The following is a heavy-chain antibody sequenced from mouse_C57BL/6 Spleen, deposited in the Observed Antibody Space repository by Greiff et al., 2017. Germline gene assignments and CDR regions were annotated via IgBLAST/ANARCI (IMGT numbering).Heavy chain of an antibody. D-gene: IGHD2-4*01. V-gene: IGHV8-12*01. CDR1: GFSLSTSGMG. Sequence: QVTLKVSGPGILQSSQTLSLTCSFSGFSLSTSGMGVSWIRQPSGKGLEWLVHIYWDDDKRYNPFLESRLPISTDTSRNQVFLKITSVDTADTATYYCARGAQIYYDYDGPMDYWGQGTSVTVSS. CDR2: IYWDDDK. CDR3: ARGAQIYYDYDGPMDY. J-gene: IGHJ4*01.